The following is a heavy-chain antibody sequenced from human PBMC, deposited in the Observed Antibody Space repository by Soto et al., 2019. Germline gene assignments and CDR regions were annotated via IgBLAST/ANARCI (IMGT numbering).Heavy chain of an antibody. CDR3: AKLPDYSNYRRRYYFDY. V-gene: IGHV3-23*01. J-gene: IGHJ4*02. Sequence: GGSLRLSCAASGFTFSSYAMSWVRQAPGKGLEWVSAISGSGGSTYYADSVKGRFTISRDNSKNTLYLQMNSLRAEDTAVYYCAKLPDYSNYRRRYYFDYWGQGTLVTVSS. CDR2: ISGSGGST. CDR1: GFTFSSYA. D-gene: IGHD4-4*01.